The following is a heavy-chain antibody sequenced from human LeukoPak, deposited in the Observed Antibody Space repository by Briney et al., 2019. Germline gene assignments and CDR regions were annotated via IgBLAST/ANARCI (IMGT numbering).Heavy chain of an antibody. J-gene: IGHJ4*02. D-gene: IGHD3-10*01. Sequence: ASVKVSCKASGYTFTSYAMQWVRQAPGQRLEWMGWINAGNGNTKYSQKFQGRVTITGDTSASTAYMELSSLRSEDTAVYYCARDLAGYFDYWGQGTLATVSS. CDR3: ARDLAGYFDY. CDR2: INAGNGNT. CDR1: GYTFTSYA. V-gene: IGHV1-3*01.